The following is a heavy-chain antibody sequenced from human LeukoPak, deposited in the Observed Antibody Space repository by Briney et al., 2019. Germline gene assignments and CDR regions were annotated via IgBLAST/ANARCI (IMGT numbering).Heavy chain of an antibody. CDR2: IYPVDSDT. V-gene: IGHV5-51*01. CDR3: ARSGYCSGGTCYSELDY. Sequence: GESLKISCKGSVYSFTTYWIGWVRQMPGKGLEWMGIIYPVDSDTRYSLSFQGQVTISVDKSISTAYLQWSSLKASDTAMYYCARSGYCSGGTCYSELDYWGQGTPVTVSS. D-gene: IGHD2-15*01. J-gene: IGHJ4*02. CDR1: VYSFTTYW.